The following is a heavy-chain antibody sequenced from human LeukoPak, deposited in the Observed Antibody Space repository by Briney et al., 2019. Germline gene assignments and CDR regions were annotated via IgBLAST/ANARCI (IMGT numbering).Heavy chain of an antibody. V-gene: IGHV3-53*01. Sequence: GGSLRLSCAASGLAVSSNYMTWVRQAPGKGLEWVSIIHTNGNTYYADSVKGRFIISRDNSKNTLYLQMNSLRTEGTAVYYCASSRTAASSNWFDPWGQGTLVTVSS. D-gene: IGHD6-13*01. CDR1: GLAVSSNY. CDR2: IHTNGNT. CDR3: ASSRTAASSNWFDP. J-gene: IGHJ5*02.